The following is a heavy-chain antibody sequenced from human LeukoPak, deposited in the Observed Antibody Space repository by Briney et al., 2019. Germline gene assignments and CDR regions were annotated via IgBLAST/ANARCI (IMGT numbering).Heavy chain of an antibody. J-gene: IGHJ4*02. D-gene: IGHD4-17*01. Sequence: SETLSLTCTVSGGSISSYYWSWLRQPPGKGLEWFGYIYYSGSTNYNPSLKSRVTISVDTSKNQFSLKLSSMTAADTAMYYCARLIDGDYANTHFDSWGQGTRVTVSS. CDR3: ARLIDGDYANTHFDS. CDR1: GGSISSYY. V-gene: IGHV4-59*08. CDR2: IYYSGST.